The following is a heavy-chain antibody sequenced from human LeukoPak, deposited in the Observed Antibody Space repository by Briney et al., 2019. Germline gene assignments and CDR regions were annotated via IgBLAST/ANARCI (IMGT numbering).Heavy chain of an antibody. V-gene: IGHV4-34*01. Sequence: PSETLSLTCAAYGGSFSGYYWSWIRQPPGKGLEWIGEINHSGSTNYNPSLKSRVTISVDTSKNQFSLKLSSVTAADTAVYYCARGQTYCGGDCYPYWGQGTLVTVSS. CDR1: GGSFSGYY. D-gene: IGHD2-21*02. CDR3: ARGQTYCGGDCYPY. J-gene: IGHJ4*02. CDR2: INHSGST.